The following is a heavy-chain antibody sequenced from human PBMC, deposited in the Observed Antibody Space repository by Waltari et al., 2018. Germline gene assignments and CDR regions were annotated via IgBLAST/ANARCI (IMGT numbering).Heavy chain of an antibody. CDR2: IKQDGSEK. V-gene: IGHV3-7*01. CDR1: GLTFSNYW. J-gene: IGHJ4*02. Sequence: EVQLVESGGGSVQPGGSRRPSCAASGLTFSNYWMNWVRQAPGKGLEWVANIKQDGSEKNYVDSVEGRFSISRDNAQNSLYLQMNSLRAEDTAIYYCVTGLTTVTAKDYFDHWGQGALVTVSS. CDR3: VTGLTTVTAKDYFDH. D-gene: IGHD4-17*01.